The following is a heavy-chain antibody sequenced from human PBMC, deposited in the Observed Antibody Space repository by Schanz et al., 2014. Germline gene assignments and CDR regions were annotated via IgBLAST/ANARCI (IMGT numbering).Heavy chain of an antibody. V-gene: IGHV3-23*04. CDR2: ISASGGST. CDR1: GITFSSHS. Sequence: EVHLVESGGGLVQPGGSLRLSCAASGITFSSHSFNWVRQAPGKGLEWLSVISASGGSTYYADSVKGRFTISRDNSKNTLYLQMNSLRAEDTAVYYCLAPDYGMDVWGQGTTVTVS. CDR3: LAPDYGMDV. J-gene: IGHJ6*02.